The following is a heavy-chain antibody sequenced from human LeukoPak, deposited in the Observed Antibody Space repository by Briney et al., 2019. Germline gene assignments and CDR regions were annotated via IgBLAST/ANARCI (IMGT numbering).Heavy chain of an antibody. J-gene: IGHJ3*01. Sequence: GGSLRLSCAASGFTFSSSAMSWVRQAPGKGLEWVSSISGSGSGGSTYYADSVKGRFTISRDNSKNTLYLQMNSLRAEDTAVYYCARAGLLWFGELFWGQGTMVTVSS. CDR1: GFTFSSSA. D-gene: IGHD3-10*01. V-gene: IGHV3-23*01. CDR3: ARAGLLWFGELF. CDR2: ISGSGSGGST.